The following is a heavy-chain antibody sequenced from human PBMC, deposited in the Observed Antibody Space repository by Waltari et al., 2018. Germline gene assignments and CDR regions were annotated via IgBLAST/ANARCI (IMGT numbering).Heavy chain of an antibody. D-gene: IGHD1-26*01. CDR2: IIPIFGTA. V-gene: IGHV1-69*01. CDR3: ARGGSDIVGARS. CDR1: GGPFSSYA. J-gene: IGHJ5*02. Sequence: QVQLVQSGAEVKKPGSQVKVPCKASGGPFSSYAISWVRQAPGQGLAWMGGIIPIFGTANYAQKFQGRVTITADESTSTAYMELSSLRSEDTAVYYCARGGSDIVGARSWGQGTLVTVSS.